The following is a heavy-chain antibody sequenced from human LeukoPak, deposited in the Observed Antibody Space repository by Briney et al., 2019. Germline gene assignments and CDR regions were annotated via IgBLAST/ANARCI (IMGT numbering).Heavy chain of an antibody. J-gene: IGHJ4*02. CDR3: AKGPLRGTAAAIDY. CDR1: GFTFNNYG. Sequence: GGSLRPSCAASGFTFNNYGMHWVRQAPGKGLEWVAVISYDGRNKHYPDSVKGRSTISRDISTDTLWLQMDSLRTEDTAVYYCAKGPLRGTAAAIDYWGQGTLVTVSS. D-gene: IGHD2-2*01. V-gene: IGHV3-30*18. CDR2: ISYDGRNK.